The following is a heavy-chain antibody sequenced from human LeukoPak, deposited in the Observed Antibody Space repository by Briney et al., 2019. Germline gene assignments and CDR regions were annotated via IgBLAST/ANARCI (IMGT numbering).Heavy chain of an antibody. D-gene: IGHD4-17*01. CDR3: ARADLIYDYGDLNAFDI. V-gene: IGHV1-46*01. Sequence: ASVKVSCKXSGYTFTSYYMHWVRQAPGQGLEWMGIINPSGGSTSYAQKFQGRVTMTRDTSTSTVYMELSSLRSEDTAVYYCARADLIYDYGDLNAFDICGQGTMVTVSS. J-gene: IGHJ3*02. CDR1: GYTFTSYY. CDR2: INPSGGST.